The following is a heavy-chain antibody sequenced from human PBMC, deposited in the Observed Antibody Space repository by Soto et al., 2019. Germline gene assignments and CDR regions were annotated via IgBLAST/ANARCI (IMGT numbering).Heavy chain of an antibody. CDR2: IYYSAST. Sequence: PSETPSLTCSVSGGSISSYYWNWIRQPPGKGLEWIGCIYYSASTNYNPSLKSRVTISVDTSKNQFSLKLSSVTAADTAVYYCARGDFWSEEGKNWFDPWGQGTLVTVSS. J-gene: IGHJ5*02. CDR1: GGSISSYY. D-gene: IGHD3-3*01. CDR3: ARGDFWSEEGKNWFDP. V-gene: IGHV4-59*12.